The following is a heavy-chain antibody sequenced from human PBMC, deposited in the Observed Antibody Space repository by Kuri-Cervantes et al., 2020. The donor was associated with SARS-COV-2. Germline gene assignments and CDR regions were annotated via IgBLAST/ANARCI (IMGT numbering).Heavy chain of an antibody. D-gene: IGHD3-22*01. J-gene: IGHJ3*02. CDR1: GFTFSSYA. CDR3: VKERGSGYYYRPFDI. V-gene: IGHV3-23*01. Sequence: GESLKISCAASGFTFSSYAMSWVRQAPGKGLEWVSAISGSGGSTYYADSVKGRFTISRDNSKNTLYLQMNSLRADDTAVYYCVKERGSGYYYRPFDIWGQGTLVTVSS. CDR2: ISGSGGST.